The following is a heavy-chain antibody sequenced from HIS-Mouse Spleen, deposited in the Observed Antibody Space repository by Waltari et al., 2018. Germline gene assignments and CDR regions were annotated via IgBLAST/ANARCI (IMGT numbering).Heavy chain of an antibody. CDR3: ARDFHDFWSGYYGGDKKHDAFDI. V-gene: IGHV4-4*07. Sequence: QVQLQESGPGLVKPSETLSLTCTVSGGSISSYYWSWIRQPAGKGLEWIGRIHTSGSTNYNPSLKSRVTMSVDTSKNQFSLKLSSVTAADTAVYYCARDFHDFWSGYYGGDKKHDAFDIWGQGTMVTVSS. D-gene: IGHD3-3*01. CDR1: GGSISSYY. J-gene: IGHJ3*02. CDR2: IHTSGST.